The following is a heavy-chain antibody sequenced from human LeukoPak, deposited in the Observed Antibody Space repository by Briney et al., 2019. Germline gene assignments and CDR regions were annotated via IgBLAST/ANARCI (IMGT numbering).Heavy chain of an antibody. V-gene: IGHV4-39*07. J-gene: IGHJ4*02. CDR2: IYYSGST. CDR1: GGSISSSSYY. Sequence: SETLSLTCTVSGGSISSSSYYWGWIRQPPGKGLEWIGSIYYSGSTYYNPSLKSRVTMSVDTSKNQFSLKLSSVTAADTAVYYCARDQYYYDSSGYYAYYFDYWGQGTLVTVSS. CDR3: ARDQYYYDSSGYYAYYFDY. D-gene: IGHD3-22*01.